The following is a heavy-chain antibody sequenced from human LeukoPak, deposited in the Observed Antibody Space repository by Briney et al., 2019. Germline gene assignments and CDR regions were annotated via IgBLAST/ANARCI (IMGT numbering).Heavy chain of an antibody. Sequence: GGSLRLSCAASGFIFSKYWMNWVRQAPGKGLEWVASISPDGSGKYHVDSVKGRLTISRDNARNSLYLQLNSVRVEDSAVYHCARGRSCGSYGLLDWWGQGTLGTVSS. CDR2: ISPDGSGK. CDR1: GFIFSKYW. J-gene: IGHJ4*02. CDR3: ARGRSCGSYGLLDW. D-gene: IGHD2-21*01. V-gene: IGHV3-7*01.